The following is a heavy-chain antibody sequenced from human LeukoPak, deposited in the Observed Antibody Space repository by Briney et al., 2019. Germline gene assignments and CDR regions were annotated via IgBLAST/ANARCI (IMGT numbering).Heavy chain of an antibody. Sequence: GGSLRLSCAASGFTFSSYWMHWVRQAPGKGLVWVSRINSDGSSTSYADSVKGRFTISRDNSKNTLYLEMNSLRPEDTAVYYCARDSGMVVTELAEYFQHWGQGTLVTVSS. CDR2: INSDGSST. V-gene: IGHV3-74*01. J-gene: IGHJ1*01. D-gene: IGHD2-15*01. CDR3: ARDSGMVVTELAEYFQH. CDR1: GFTFSSYW.